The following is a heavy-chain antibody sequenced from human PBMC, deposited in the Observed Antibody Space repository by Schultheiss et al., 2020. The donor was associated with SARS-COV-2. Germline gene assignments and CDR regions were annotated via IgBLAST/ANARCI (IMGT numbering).Heavy chain of an antibody. CDR3: ARRSLATFLDYGVDV. Sequence: SQTLSLTCAVSGGSISSSSYYWSWIRQPPGKGLEWIGEINHSGSTNYNPSLKSRVTISVDTSKNQFSLKLTSVTAADTAVYYCARRSLATFLDYGVDVWGQGTTVTVSS. J-gene: IGHJ6*02. V-gene: IGHV4-39*07. D-gene: IGHD2-15*01. CDR2: INHSGST. CDR1: GGSISSSSYY.